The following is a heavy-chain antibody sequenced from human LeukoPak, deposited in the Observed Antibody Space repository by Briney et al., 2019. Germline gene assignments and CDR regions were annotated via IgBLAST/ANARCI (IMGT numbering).Heavy chain of an antibody. CDR2: INHSGST. CDR1: GGSFSGYY. D-gene: IGHD2-2*01. J-gene: IGHJ4*02. Sequence: SETLSLTCAVYGGSFSGYYWSWIRQPPGKGLEWIGEINHSGSTNYNPSLKSRVTISVDTSKNQFSLKLSSVTAADTAVYYCVRLALRYCSSTSCYAPFDYWGQGTLVTVSS. V-gene: IGHV4-34*01. CDR3: VRLALRYCSSTSCYAPFDY.